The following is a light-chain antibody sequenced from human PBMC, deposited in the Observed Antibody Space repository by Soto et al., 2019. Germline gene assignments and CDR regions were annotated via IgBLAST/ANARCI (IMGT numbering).Light chain of an antibody. V-gene: IGKV1-5*01. Sequence: DIQMIQAPSTVSASVGDRVTITCRASQSINSWLAWYQQKPGKAPNPLIYDASNLEGGVPSRFSGNGSGTEFTLTISSLQPDDFATYYCQQYHSYWTFGQGTKVDIK. CDR1: QSINSW. J-gene: IGKJ1*01. CDR2: DAS. CDR3: QQYHSYWT.